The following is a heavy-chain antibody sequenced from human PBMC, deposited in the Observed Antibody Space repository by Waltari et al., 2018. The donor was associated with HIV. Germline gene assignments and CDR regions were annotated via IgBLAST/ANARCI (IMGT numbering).Heavy chain of an antibody. D-gene: IGHD2-2*01. CDR1: GFTFSMYV. CDR3: AKVPVLPTGSEDY. J-gene: IGHJ4*02. CDR2: IGGNGGSR. Sequence: EVQLVESGGGLVQPGESLRLSCAASGFTFSMYVMTWVRQAPGKGLQWVAGIGGNGGSRYYTDSVKGRFTISRDNSKKTLYLQMDSLRAEDTAVYYCAKVPVLPTGSEDYWGQGTLVTVSS. V-gene: IGHV3-23*04.